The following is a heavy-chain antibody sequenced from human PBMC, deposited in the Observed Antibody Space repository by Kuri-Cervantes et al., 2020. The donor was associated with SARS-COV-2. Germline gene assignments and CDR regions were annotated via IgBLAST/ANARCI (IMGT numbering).Heavy chain of an antibody. CDR1: GFTFSTYW. CDR2: INSDGSSR. D-gene: IGHD3-22*01. J-gene: IGHJ4*02. V-gene: IGHV3-74*01. Sequence: ETLSLTCAASGFTFSTYWMHWVRQAPGKGLLWVSRINSDGSSRSYADSVKGRFTISRDNAKNTLFLQMNSLRAEDTAVYYCARDPITMRVLDYWGQGTLVTVSS. CDR3: ARDPITMRVLDY.